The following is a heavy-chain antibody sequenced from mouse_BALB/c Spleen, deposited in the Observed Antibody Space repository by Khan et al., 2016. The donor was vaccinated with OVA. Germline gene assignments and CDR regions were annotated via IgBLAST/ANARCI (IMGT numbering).Heavy chain of an antibody. Sequence: QVQLQQSGAELVKPGASVKLSCKASGYTFTSYYMYWVNQRPGQGLEWIGGIFPSNVDTFFNEKFKRKATLTVDSSSSNAYMQLSSLTSEDSAVYYCTRAGYCNPFAYWGQGTLVTVSA. CDR3: TRAGYCNPFAY. D-gene: IGHD2-1*01. V-gene: IGHV1S81*02. CDR1: GYTFTSYY. J-gene: IGHJ3*01. CDR2: IFPSNVDT.